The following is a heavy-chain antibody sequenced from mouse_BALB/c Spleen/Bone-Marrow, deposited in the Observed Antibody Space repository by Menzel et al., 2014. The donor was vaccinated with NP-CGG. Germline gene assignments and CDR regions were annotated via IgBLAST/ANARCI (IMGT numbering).Heavy chain of an antibody. CDR1: GYTFTSYW. J-gene: IGHJ2*01. V-gene: IGHV1S81*02. CDR3: ARINGYDY. Sequence: VQLQESGAELVKPGDSVRLSCKASGYTFTSYWLHWVKQRPGQGLEWIGEIDPSTGRTDYNKKFKSQATLTVDKSSSTAYMHRSSLTSEDSAVYYCARINGYDYWGQGTTLTVSS. CDR2: IDPSTGRT. D-gene: IGHD2-2*01.